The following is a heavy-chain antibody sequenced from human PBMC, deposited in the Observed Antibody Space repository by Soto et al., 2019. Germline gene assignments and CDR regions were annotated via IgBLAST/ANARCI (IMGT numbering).Heavy chain of an antibody. CDR2: ISSTTNYI. V-gene: IGHV3-21*06. Sequence: KPWWSLRLSCSASVFTFTSYSMNWCRQAPGKGLEWVSSISSTTNYIYYGDSMKGRFTISRDNAKNSLYLEMNSLRAEDTAVYYCARESEDLTSDFDYWGQGTLVTVSS. CDR3: ARESEDLTSDFDY. CDR1: VFTFTSYS. J-gene: IGHJ4*02.